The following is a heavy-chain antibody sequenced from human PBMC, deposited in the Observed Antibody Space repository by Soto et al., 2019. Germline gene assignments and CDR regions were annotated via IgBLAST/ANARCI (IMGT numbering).Heavy chain of an antibody. J-gene: IGHJ6*02. V-gene: IGHV3-73*02. CDR1: GFTFSGSA. Sequence: EVQLVESGGGLVQPGASLRLSCAASGFTFSGSAMHWVRQAPGKGLEWFGRIRSKPNNYATAYAASVKRRFSISRDDSKNTAYLQVNGLKTEDTAVYYCSGGQNDYDYYYYYPMDVWGRGTTVTVSS. CDR2: IRSKPNNYAT. CDR3: SGGQNDYDYYYYYPMDV. D-gene: IGHD4-17*01.